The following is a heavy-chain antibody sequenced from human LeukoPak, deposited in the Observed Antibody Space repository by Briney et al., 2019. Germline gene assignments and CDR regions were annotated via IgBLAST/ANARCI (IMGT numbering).Heavy chain of an antibody. CDR3: ARLRKHYYDTSAYYRYLDY. D-gene: IGHD3-22*01. J-gene: IGHJ4*02. V-gene: IGHV3-48*03. CDR2: ISSSGNVI. Sequence: PGGSLRLSCAASGFTFRTYELTWLRPAPGKGLEWVSYISSSGNVIYYEHSVKGRSTISRDNAKNSLYLQMNSPGAEDTAVYYCARLRKHYYDTSAYYRYLDYWGQGTLVTVSS. CDR1: GFTFRTYE.